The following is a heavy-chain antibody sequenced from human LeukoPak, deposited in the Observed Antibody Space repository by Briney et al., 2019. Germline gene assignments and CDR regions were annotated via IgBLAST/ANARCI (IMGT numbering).Heavy chain of an antibody. CDR1: GFTFDDYA. J-gene: IGHJ3*02. CDR2: ISWNSGSI. D-gene: IGHD5-24*01. Sequence: GRSLRLSCAASGFTFDDYAMHWVRQAPGKGLEWVSGISWNSGSIGYADSVKGRFTISRDNAKNSLYLQMNSLRAEDTALYYCAKDRSGMAYIHDAFDIWGQGTMVTVSS. CDR3: AKDRSGMAYIHDAFDI. V-gene: IGHV3-9*01.